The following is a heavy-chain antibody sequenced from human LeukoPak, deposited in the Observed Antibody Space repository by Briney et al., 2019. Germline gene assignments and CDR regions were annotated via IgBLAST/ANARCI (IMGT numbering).Heavy chain of an antibody. J-gene: IGHJ4*02. D-gene: IGHD2-8*01. V-gene: IGHV3-23*01. CDR2: LSRGGETT. CDR3: AKEQRIRHCSEGVCMEGYYFDY. Sequence: GGSLTLSCTGSGFPFNMFAMNWVRQAPGQGLEWVSGLSRGGETTNYADSVKGRFTVSRDTSKNMVFLQMNDLRPEDTAVYYCAKEQRIRHCSEGVCMEGYYFDYWGQGSLVTVSS. CDR1: GFPFNMFA.